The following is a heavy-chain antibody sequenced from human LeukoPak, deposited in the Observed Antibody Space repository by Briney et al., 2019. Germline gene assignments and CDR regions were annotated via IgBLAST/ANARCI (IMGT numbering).Heavy chain of an antibody. J-gene: IGHJ4*02. D-gene: IGHD5-18*01. CDR2: INPSGGST. CDR3: ARVGRGYSYGTPFDY. Sequence: ASVKVSCKASGYTFTSCYMHWVRQAPGQGLEWMGIINPSGGSTSYAQKFQGRVTITRDTSTSTVYMELSSLRSEDTAVYYCARVGRGYSYGTPFDYWGQGTLVTVSS. CDR1: GYTFTSCY. V-gene: IGHV1-46*01.